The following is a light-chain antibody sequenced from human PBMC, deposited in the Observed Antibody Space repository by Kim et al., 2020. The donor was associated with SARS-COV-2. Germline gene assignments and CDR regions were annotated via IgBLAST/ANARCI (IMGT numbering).Light chain of an antibody. J-gene: IGKJ1*01. CDR3: QQYNSYSWT. CDR2: KAS. V-gene: IGKV1-5*03. CDR1: QSISSW. Sequence: ASVGARVTITCRASQSISSWLAWYQQKPGKAPKLLIYKASSLESGVPSRFSGSGSGTEFTLTISSLQPDDFATYYCQQYNSYSWTFGQGTKVDIK.